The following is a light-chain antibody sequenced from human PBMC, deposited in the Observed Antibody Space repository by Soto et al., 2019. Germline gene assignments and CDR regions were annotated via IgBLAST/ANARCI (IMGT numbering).Light chain of an antibody. CDR3: CSYAGNYVYV. J-gene: IGLJ1*01. CDR2: GVS. V-gene: IGLV2-14*01. CDR1: ISDFVIYNY. Sequence: QSVLTQPASVSGSPGQSITISCTGTISDFVIYNYVSWYQQHPGKAPKLMLYGVSNRPSGVSNRFSGSKSGNTASLTISGLQAEDEADYYCCSYAGNYVYVFGTGPKVTV.